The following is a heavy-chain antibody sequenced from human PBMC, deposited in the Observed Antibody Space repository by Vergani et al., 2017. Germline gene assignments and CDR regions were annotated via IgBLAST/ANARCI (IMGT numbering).Heavy chain of an antibody. CDR2: IIPSFGTA. CDR1: GGTFSSYA. V-gene: IGHV1-69*01. Sequence: QVQLVQSGAEVKKPGSSVKVSCKASGGTFSSYAISWVRQAPGQGLEWLGGIIPSFGTANYAQKFQGRVTITADDSTSTAHMELSSLRAEDTAVYYCARGGGSGGSCYLWFDYWGQGTLVTVSS. D-gene: IGHD2-15*01. CDR3: ARGGGSGGSCYLWFDY. J-gene: IGHJ4*02.